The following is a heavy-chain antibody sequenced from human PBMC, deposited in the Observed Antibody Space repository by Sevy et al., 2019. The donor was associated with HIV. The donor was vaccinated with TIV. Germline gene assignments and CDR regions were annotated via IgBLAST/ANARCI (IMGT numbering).Heavy chain of an antibody. CDR2: IWYDGSNK. CDR3: ARDRGDCSGGSCLPYYFDY. D-gene: IGHD2-15*01. J-gene: IGHJ4*02. Sequence: GGSLRLSCAASGFTFSSYGMHWVRQAPGKGLEWVAVIWYDGSNKYYADSVKGRFTISSDNSKNTLYLQMNSLRAEDTAVYYCARDRGDCSGGSCLPYYFDYWGQGTLVTVSS. V-gene: IGHV3-33*01. CDR1: GFTFSSYG.